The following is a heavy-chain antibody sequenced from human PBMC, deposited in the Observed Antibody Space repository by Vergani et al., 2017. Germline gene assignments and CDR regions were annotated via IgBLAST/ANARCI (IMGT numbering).Heavy chain of an antibody. Sequence: VQLVESGGGVVQPGRSLRLSCAASGFTFSSYWMSWVRQAPGKGLEWVANIKQDGHEKYFVDSVKGRFTISRDNAKNSLYLQMSSLRAEDTAVYYCARSVAVAGSTYFDYWGQGTLVTVSS. CDR3: ARSVAVAGSTYFDY. D-gene: IGHD6-19*01. J-gene: IGHJ4*02. V-gene: IGHV3-7*01. CDR1: GFTFSSYW. CDR2: IKQDGHEK.